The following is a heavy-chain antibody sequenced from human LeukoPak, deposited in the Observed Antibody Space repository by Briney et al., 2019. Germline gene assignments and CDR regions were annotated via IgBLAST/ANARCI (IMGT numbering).Heavy chain of an antibody. Sequence: SETLSLTCDVSGDFIRSYWWGWVRQPAGKGLEWIGRIYATGSTKFNPSLKSRLTMSMDTSTNRISLNLTSVTAADTVIYFCARQGYTASYYFLDFWSQGMLVTVSS. CDR1: GDFIRSYW. V-gene: IGHV4-4*07. CDR3: ARQGYTASYYFLDF. J-gene: IGHJ4*02. D-gene: IGHD1-26*01. CDR2: IYATGST.